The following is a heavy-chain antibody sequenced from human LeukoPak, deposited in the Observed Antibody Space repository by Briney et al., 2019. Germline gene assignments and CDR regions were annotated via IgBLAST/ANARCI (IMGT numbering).Heavy chain of an antibody. CDR3: ARDNAAHHGFDI. Sequence: PGGSLRLSCAASGFTVSSNYMSWVRQAPGKGLEWVSVIYSGGRTYYADSVKGRFTISRDNSKNTLYLQMNRLRAEDTAVYYCARDNAAHHGFDIWGQGTMVTVSS. CDR1: GFTVSSNY. J-gene: IGHJ3*02. V-gene: IGHV3-53*01. CDR2: IYSGGRT.